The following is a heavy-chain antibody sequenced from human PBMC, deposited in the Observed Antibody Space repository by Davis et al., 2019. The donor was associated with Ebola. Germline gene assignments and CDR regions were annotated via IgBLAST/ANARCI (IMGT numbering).Heavy chain of an antibody. J-gene: IGHJ4*02. CDR3: SAPGYFDY. D-gene: IGHD3-10*01. V-gene: IGHV3-49*03. Sequence: GESLKISCAASGFTFSSYAMSWFRQAPGKGLEWVGFIRSKAYGGTTEYAASVKGRFTISRDDSKSIAYLQMNSLKTEDTAVYYCSAPGYFDYWGQGTLVTVSS. CDR2: IRSKAYGGTT. CDR1: GFTFSSYA.